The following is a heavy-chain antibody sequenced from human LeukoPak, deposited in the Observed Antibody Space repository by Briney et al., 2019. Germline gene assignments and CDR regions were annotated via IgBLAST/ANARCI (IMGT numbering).Heavy chain of an antibody. V-gene: IGHV1-2*02. Sequence: ASVKVSCKASGYTSTGYYMHWVRQAPGQGLEWMGWINPNSGGTNYAQKFQGRVTMTRDTSISTAYMELSRLRSDDTAVYYCARGDYYDSSGYLYWGQGTLVTVSS. J-gene: IGHJ4*02. D-gene: IGHD3-22*01. CDR2: INPNSGGT. CDR3: ARGDYYDSSGYLY. CDR1: GYTSTGYY.